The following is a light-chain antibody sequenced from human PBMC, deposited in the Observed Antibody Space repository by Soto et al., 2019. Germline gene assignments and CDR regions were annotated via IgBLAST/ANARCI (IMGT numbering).Light chain of an antibody. J-gene: IGLJ2*01. V-gene: IGLV2-8*01. CDR1: SSTVGGHDY. Sequence: QSALTQPPSASGSPGQSVTISCTGTSSTVGGHDYVSWYQQHPGKAPKLMIYEVSKRPSGVPDRFSGSKSGNTASLTVSGLQAEDEADYYCSSYAGSNNLVIFGGGTKLTVL. CDR3: SSYAGSNNLVI. CDR2: EVS.